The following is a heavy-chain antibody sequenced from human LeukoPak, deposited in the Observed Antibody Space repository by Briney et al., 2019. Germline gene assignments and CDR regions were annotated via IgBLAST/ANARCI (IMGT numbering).Heavy chain of an antibody. D-gene: IGHD6-19*01. CDR3: AAWDSSGWFPDY. CDR2: IYYSGSA. V-gene: IGHV4-31*03. J-gene: IGHJ4*02. Sequence: PSETLSLTCTVSGGSISSGGYYWSWIRQHPGKGLEWIGYIYYSGSAYYNPSLKSRVTISVDTSKNQFSLKLSSVTAADTAVYYCAAWDSSGWFPDYWGQGTLVTVSS. CDR1: GGSISSGGYY.